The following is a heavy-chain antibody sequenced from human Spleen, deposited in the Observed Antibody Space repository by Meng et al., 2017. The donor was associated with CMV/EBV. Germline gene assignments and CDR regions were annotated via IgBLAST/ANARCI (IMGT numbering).Heavy chain of an antibody. J-gene: IGHJ6*02. CDR2: IKQDGSEK. CDR3: ARDPISAEYYYYYGMDV. V-gene: IGHV3-7*01. CDR1: GFTFSSYW. Sequence: LSLTCAASGFTFSSYWMSWVRQAPGKGLEWVANIKQDGSEKYYVDSVKGRFTISRDNAKNSLYLQMNSLRAEDTDVYYCARDPISAEYYYYYGMDVWGQGTTVTVSS. D-gene: IGHD3-3*01.